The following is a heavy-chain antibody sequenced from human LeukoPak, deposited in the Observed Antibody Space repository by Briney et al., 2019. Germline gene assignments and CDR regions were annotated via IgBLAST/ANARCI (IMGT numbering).Heavy chain of an antibody. CDR2: ISYDGSNK. J-gene: IGHJ5*02. CDR1: GFTFSSYA. Sequence: PGGSLRLSCAASGFTFSSYAMHWVRQAPGKGLEWVAIISYDGSNKYYADSVKGRFTISRDNSKNTLYLQMNSLRAEDTAVYYCAKDYSSNWYNWFDPWGQGTLVTVSS. V-gene: IGHV3-30-3*02. D-gene: IGHD6-13*01. CDR3: AKDYSSNWYNWFDP.